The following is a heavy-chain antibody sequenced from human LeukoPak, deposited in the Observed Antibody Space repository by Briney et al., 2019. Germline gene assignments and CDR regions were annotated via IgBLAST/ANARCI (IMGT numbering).Heavy chain of an antibody. J-gene: IGHJ4*02. V-gene: IGHV1-18*01. D-gene: IGHD5-18*01. CDR3: ARQLWFFDY. CDR1: GYTFTSYG. Sequence: ASVKVSCNASGYTFTSYGISWVRQAPGQGLEWMGWISAYNGNTNYAQKLQGRVTMTTDTSTSTADMELRSLRSDDTAVYYCARQLWFFDYWGQGTLVTVSS. CDR2: ISAYNGNT.